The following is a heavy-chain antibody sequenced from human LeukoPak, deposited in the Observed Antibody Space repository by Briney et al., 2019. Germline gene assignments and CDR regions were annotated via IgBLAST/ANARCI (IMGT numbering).Heavy chain of an antibody. CDR1: GFSFNSYG. V-gene: IGHV3-30*18. CDR2: TSYDGGNK. D-gene: IGHD5-24*01. Sequence: GGSLRLSCAASGFSFNSYGMHWVRQAPGKGLEWVAVTSYDGGNKYYADSVKGRFTVTRDNSKNTLYLQMNSLRAEDTAVYYCAKENMVGDGYNFWGQGTLVTVSS. J-gene: IGHJ4*02. CDR3: AKENMVGDGYNF.